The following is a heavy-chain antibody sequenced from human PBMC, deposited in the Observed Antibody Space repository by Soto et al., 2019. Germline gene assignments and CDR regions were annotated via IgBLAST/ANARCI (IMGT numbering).Heavy chain of an antibody. J-gene: IGHJ6*02. D-gene: IGHD3-3*01. Sequence: SVQVSCKDPGGTFRSYVIGWVRQAPGQGLEWMGVIIPIFGPANYASKFQCRVRINADESTSTAYMGLSSLRSEDTAVYYFASAFLELFHSTSYYYYGMDVWGQGTTVTVSS. V-gene: IGHV1-69*13. CDR3: ASAFLELFHSTSYYYYGMDV. CDR1: GGTFRSYV. CDR2: IIPIFGPA.